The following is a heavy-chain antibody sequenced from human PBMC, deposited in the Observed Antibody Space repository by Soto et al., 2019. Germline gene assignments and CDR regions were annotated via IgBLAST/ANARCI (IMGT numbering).Heavy chain of an antibody. CDR3: ARAGFSYGHLLF. CDR2: VFYSGAT. Sequence: TLSLTCNVSGGPIKTVDYYWNWIRQPPGKGLEWIGYVFYSGATNYSPSLKSRAAISMDTSKNQFSLSLTTVTAADTAVYYCARAGFSYGHLLFWGQGIRVTVS. J-gene: IGHJ1*01. CDR1: GGPIKTVDYY. D-gene: IGHD3-10*01. V-gene: IGHV4-30-4*01.